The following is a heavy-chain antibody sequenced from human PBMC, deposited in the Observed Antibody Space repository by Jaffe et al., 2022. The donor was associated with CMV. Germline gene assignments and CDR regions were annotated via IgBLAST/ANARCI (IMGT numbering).Heavy chain of an antibody. V-gene: IGHV3-23*04. CDR1: GFTFSSYA. D-gene: IGHD3-3*01. CDR3: AKDMGEPPIFGVVMHAPDRGVY. Sequence: EVQLVESGGGLVQPGGSLRLSCAASGFTFSSYAMSWVRQAPGKGLEWVSAISGSGGSTYYADSVKGRFTISRDNSKNTLYLQMNSLRAEDTAVYYCAKDMGEPPIFGVVMHAPDRGVYWGQGTLVTVSS. J-gene: IGHJ4*02. CDR2: ISGSGGST.